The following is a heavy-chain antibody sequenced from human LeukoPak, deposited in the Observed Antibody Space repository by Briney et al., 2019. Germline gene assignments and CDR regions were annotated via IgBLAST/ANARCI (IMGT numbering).Heavy chain of an antibody. D-gene: IGHD1-26*01. CDR3: ARAMYSGSNRWFDP. V-gene: IGHV3-48*01. CDR1: GFTFSSYS. Sequence: GGSLRLSCAASGFTFSSYSMNWVRQAPGKGLEWVSYISSSSSTIYYADSVKGRFTISRDNAKNSLYLQMNSLRAEDTAVYYCARAMYSGSNRWFDPWGQGTLVTVSS. J-gene: IGHJ5*02. CDR2: ISSSSSTI.